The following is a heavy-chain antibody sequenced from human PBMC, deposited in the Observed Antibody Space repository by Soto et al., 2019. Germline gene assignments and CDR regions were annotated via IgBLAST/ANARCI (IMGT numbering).Heavy chain of an antibody. CDR1: GVSISSDNW. CDR3: ASHIAARTY. CDR2: IHHSGST. V-gene: IGHV4-4*02. D-gene: IGHD6-6*01. J-gene: IGHJ4*02. Sequence: SETLSLTCAVSGVSISSDNWWTWVRQPPGKGLEWIGEIHHSGSTNYSPSLKSRVTISVDKSKNQFSLKLSSVTAADTAVYYCASHIAARTYWGQGTLVTV.